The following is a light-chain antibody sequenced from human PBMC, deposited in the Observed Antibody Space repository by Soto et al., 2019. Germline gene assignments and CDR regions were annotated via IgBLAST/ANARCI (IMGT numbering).Light chain of an antibody. CDR3: QQPKT. Sequence: EIVMTQSPATLSVSPGERATLSCRASQSVSSTYLAWYQQKPGQAPRLLIYGASSRATGIPDRFSGSGSGTHFTLTISRLEPEDSAVYYCQQPKTFGHGTKVDIK. CDR2: GAS. V-gene: IGKV3-20*01. J-gene: IGKJ1*01. CDR1: QSVSSTY.